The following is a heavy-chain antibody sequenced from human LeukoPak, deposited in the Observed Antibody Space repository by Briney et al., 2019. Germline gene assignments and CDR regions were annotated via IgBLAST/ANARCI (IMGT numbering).Heavy chain of an antibody. CDR2: ISGSGSST. CDR1: GFTFSSYA. J-gene: IGHJ4*02. Sequence: GGSLRLSCAASGFTFSSYAMSWVRQAPGKGLEWVSAISGSGSSTYYADSVKGRFTISRDNSKNTLYLQMNSLRAEDTAVYYCASQMATITKTDYWGQGTLVTVSS. V-gene: IGHV3-23*01. D-gene: IGHD5-24*01. CDR3: ASQMATITKTDY.